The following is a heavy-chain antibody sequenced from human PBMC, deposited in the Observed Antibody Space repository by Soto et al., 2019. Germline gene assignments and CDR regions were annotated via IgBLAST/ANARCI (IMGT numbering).Heavy chain of an antibody. CDR2: ISSNGRST. CDR1: GFTFSTYA. Sequence: PGGSLRLSCATSGFTFSTYAMHWVRQAPGKGLEYVSAISSNGRSTYYANPVKGRFTFSRDNSKNTLYLQMDSLRAEDMAVYYCARDRCTNGVCYAPSDYWGQGTLVTVSS. D-gene: IGHD2-8*01. CDR3: ARDRCTNGVCYAPSDY. J-gene: IGHJ4*02. V-gene: IGHV3-64*01.